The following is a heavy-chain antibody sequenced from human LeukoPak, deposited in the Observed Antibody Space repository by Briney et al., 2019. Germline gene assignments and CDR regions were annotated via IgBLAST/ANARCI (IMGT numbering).Heavy chain of an antibody. D-gene: IGHD2-15*01. CDR1: GFTFSSYE. Sequence: GGSLRLSCTASGFTFSSYEMNWVRQAPGKGLEWVSYIWSSGSPTHYADSVKGRFTISRDNAKNTLYLQTRSLRADDTAVYYCARERTDGAGGGLDVWGQGTMVTVSS. V-gene: IGHV3-48*03. J-gene: IGHJ3*01. CDR2: IWSSGSPT. CDR3: ARERTDGAGGGLDV.